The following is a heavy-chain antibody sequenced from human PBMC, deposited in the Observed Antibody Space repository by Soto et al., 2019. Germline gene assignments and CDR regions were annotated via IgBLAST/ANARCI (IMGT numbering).Heavy chain of an antibody. Sequence: LRLSCAASGFTFSSYAMSWVRQAPGKGLEWVSAISGSGGSTYYADSVKGRFTISRDNSKNTLYLQMNSLRAEDTAVYYCAKYYYDSSGSLFDYWGQGTLVTVS. CDR3: AKYYYDSSGSLFDY. CDR2: ISGSGGST. CDR1: GFTFSSYA. J-gene: IGHJ4*02. D-gene: IGHD3-22*01. V-gene: IGHV3-23*01.